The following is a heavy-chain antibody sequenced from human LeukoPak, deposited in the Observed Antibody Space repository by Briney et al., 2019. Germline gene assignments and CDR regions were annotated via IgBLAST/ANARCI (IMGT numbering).Heavy chain of an antibody. CDR2: ISPGGDEV. Sequence: SGGSLRLSCAASGFIFSDYHMSWIRQAPGKGLEWVSYISPGGDEVYFADSVKGRFTISRDNAKNSLFLQMSSLTAEGTAVYYCSGGRDIAVAGPGGYFDYWGQGSLVTVSS. CDR3: SGGRDIAVAGPGGYFDY. J-gene: IGHJ4*02. V-gene: IGHV3-11*01. CDR1: GFIFSDYH. D-gene: IGHD6-19*01.